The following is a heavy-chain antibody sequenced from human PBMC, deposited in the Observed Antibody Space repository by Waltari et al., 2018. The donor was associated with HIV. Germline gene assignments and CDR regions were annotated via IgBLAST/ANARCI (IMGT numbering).Heavy chain of an antibody. CDR3: GRVRGPYDSSGYFQYYFDY. CDR1: GASISSGDYY. CDR2: IYYSGST. J-gene: IGHJ4*02. D-gene: IGHD3-22*01. Sequence: QVQLQESGPGLVKPSQTLSLTCTVSGASISSGDYYWSWIRQPPGKGLECMGYIYYSGSTYYNPPLQSRVTISVDTSKNQFSLKLSSVTAADTAVYYCGRVRGPYDSSGYFQYYFDYWGQGTLVTVSS. V-gene: IGHV4-30-4*01.